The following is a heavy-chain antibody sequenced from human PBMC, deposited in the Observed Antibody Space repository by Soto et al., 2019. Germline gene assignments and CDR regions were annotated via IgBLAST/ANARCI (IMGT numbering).Heavy chain of an antibody. V-gene: IGHV1-2*02. CDR1: GYTFTGYY. D-gene: IGHD6-19*01. J-gene: IGHJ4*02. CDR2: INPNSGGT. Sequence: ASVKVSFKASGYTFTGYYMHWVRQAPGQGLEWMGWINPNSGGTNYAQKFQGRVTMTRDTSISTAYMELSRLRSDDTAVYYCARVRIAVAGTSFDYWGQGTLVTVSS. CDR3: ARVRIAVAGTSFDY.